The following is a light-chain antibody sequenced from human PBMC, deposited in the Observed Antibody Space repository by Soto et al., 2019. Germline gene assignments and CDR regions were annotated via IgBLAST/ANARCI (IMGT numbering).Light chain of an antibody. Sequence: QSVLTQPPSASGTPGQMVTMSCSGSSSNVGSNTVNWYQKLPGTAPKLLIYTNNQRPSGVSDRFSGSKSGTSASLAISGLQSEDEADYYCAAWDDSLNGLYVFGTGTSSPS. CDR1: SSNVGSNT. V-gene: IGLV1-44*01. CDR3: AAWDDSLNGLYV. J-gene: IGLJ1*01. CDR2: TNN.